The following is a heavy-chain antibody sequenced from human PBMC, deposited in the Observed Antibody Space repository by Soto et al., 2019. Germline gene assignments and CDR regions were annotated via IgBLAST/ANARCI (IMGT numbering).Heavy chain of an antibody. CDR1: GFTFSSYA. CDR3: AYCSGGYDPFDY. D-gene: IGHD5-12*01. Sequence: GGSLRLSCAASGFTFSSYAMSWVRQAPGKGLEWVSAISGSGGSTYYADSVKGRFTNSRDNSKNTLYLQMNSLRAEDTAVYYCAYCSGGYDPFDYWGQGTLVTVSS. CDR2: ISGSGGST. V-gene: IGHV3-23*01. J-gene: IGHJ4*02.